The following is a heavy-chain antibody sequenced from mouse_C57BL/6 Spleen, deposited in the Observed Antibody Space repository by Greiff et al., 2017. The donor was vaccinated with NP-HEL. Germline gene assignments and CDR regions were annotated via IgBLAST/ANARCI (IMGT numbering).Heavy chain of an antibody. CDR1: GFTFSDYG. D-gene: IGHD1-1*01. Sequence: DVKLVESGGGLVKPGGSLKLSCAASGFTFSDYGMHWVRQAPEKGLEWVAYISSGSSTIYYADTVKGRFTFSRDISKNTLFLQMTELRSEDTAMYYCARGYYGSSPYWCFDVGGTGTTVTVSS. J-gene: IGHJ1*03. CDR3: ARGYYGSSPYWCFDV. CDR2: ISSGSSTI. V-gene: IGHV5-17*01.